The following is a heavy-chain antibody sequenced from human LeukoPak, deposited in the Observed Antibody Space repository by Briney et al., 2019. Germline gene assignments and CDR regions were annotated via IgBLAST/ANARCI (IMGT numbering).Heavy chain of an antibody. J-gene: IGHJ4*02. CDR1: GSIFSSHG. D-gene: IGHD1-14*01. V-gene: IGHV3-30*02. Sequence: GGSLRLSCAASGSIFSSHGMHWVRQAPGKGLEWVAFIQNDGKRKDYADSVKGRFSISRDNSKNTMYLEMSSLRAEDTAVYYCAKDFDRNYSLDYWGQRTLVTVSS. CDR2: IQNDGKRK. CDR3: AKDFDRNYSLDY.